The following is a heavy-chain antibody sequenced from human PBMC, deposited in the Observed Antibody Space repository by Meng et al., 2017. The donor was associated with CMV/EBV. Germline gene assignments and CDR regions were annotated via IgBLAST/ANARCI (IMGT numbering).Heavy chain of an antibody. CDR1: GYTFTGYY. V-gene: IGHV1-2*02. CDR2: INPNSGGT. D-gene: IGHD2-2*01. Sequence: ASVKVSCKASGYTFTGYYMHWVRQAPGQGLEWMGWINPNSGGTNYAQKFQGRVTMTRDTSISTAYMELSRLRSDDTAVYYCARVVPAAIGTIDYLGQGTLVTVSS. CDR3: ARVVPAAIGTIDY. J-gene: IGHJ4*02.